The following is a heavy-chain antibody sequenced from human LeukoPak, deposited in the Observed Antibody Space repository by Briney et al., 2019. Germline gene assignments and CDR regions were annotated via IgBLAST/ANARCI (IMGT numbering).Heavy chain of an antibody. CDR3: ARLRLTIGLDY. V-gene: IGHV4-39*07. CDR1: GGSISSSSYY. Sequence: SETLSLTCTVSGGSISSSSYYWGWIRQPPGKGLEWIGSIYYSGSTYYNPSLKSRVTISVDTSKNQFSLKLSSVTAADTAVYYCARLRLTIGLDYWGQGTLATVSS. CDR2: IYYSGST. D-gene: IGHD3-16*01. J-gene: IGHJ4*02.